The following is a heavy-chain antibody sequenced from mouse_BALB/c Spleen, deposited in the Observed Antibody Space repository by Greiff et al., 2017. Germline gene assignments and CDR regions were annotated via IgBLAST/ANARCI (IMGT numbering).Heavy chain of an antibody. V-gene: IGHV7-3*02. CDR2: IRNKANGYTT. Sequence: EVKLVESGGGLVQPGGSLRLSCATSGFTFTDYYMSWVRQPPGKALEWLGFIRNKANGYTTEYSASVKGRFTISRDNSQSILYLQMNTLRAEDSATYYCARSHWYFDVWGAGTTVTVSS. CDR1: GFTFTDYY. J-gene: IGHJ1*01. CDR3: ARSHWYFDV.